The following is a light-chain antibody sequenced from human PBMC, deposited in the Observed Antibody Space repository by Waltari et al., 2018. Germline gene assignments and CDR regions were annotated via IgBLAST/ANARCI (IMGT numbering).Light chain of an antibody. CDR1: GGSIAAYY. V-gene: IGLV6-57*02. CDR3: QSYGSGSHWV. J-gene: IGLJ3*02. CDR2: DDD. Sequence: NFMLTQPHSVSESPGKTVTISCTGSGGSIAAYYVQWYQQRPGSVPMTVGYDDDRRPPGVPGRFSGSIDSSSNSASLPISGLETEDEADYYCQSYGSGSHWVFGGGTKLTVL.